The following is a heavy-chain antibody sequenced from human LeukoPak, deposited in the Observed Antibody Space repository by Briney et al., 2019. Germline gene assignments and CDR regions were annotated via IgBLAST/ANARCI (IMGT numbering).Heavy chain of an antibody. CDR1: GFTFSNYW. CDR2: INSDGIST. CDR3: ARDVGNFDY. J-gene: IGHJ4*02. V-gene: IGHV3-74*01. Sequence: GGSLRLSCAASGFTFSNYWMHWVRQAPGKGLVWVSRINSDGISTGYADSVKGRFTVSRDNAKKTLYLQMNSLRAEDTAVYCCARDVGNFDYWGQGTLVTVSS.